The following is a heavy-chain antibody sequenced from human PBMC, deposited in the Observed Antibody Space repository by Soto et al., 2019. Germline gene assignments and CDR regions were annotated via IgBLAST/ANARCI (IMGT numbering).Heavy chain of an antibody. J-gene: IGHJ4*02. Sequence: QVQLVQPGAEVKKPGASVKVSCKASGYTFTSYAMHWVRQAPGQRLEWMGWINAGNGNTKYSQKFQGRVTITRDTSASTAYMELSSLRSEDTAVYYCARGLGLYYFDYWGQGTLVTVSS. D-gene: IGHD1-26*01. V-gene: IGHV1-3*01. CDR1: GYTFTSYA. CDR2: INAGNGNT. CDR3: ARGLGLYYFDY.